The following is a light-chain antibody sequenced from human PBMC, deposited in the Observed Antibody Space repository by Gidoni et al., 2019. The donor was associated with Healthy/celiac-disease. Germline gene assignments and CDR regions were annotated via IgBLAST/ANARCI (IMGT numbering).Light chain of an antibody. V-gene: IGKV3-11*01. CDR3: QQRSNWPPPT. J-gene: IGKJ5*01. Sequence: DIVLTQSPATLSLSPGERATLSCRASQSVSSYLAWYQQKPGQAPRLLIYDASNRATGIPARFSGSGSGTDFTLTISSLEPEDFAVYYCQQRSNWPPPTSGQGTRLEIK. CDR2: DAS. CDR1: QSVSSY.